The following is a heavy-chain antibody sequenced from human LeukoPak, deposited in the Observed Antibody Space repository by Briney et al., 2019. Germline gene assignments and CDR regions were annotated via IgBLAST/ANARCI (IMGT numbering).Heavy chain of an antibody. CDR3: ARGITHKRRGHDY. V-gene: IGHV1-8*01. D-gene: IGHD3-10*01. J-gene: IGHJ4*02. CDR1: GYTFTSYD. CDR2: MNPKSGNT. Sequence: ASVKVSCKASGYTFTSYDIDWVRQATGQGLEWMGWMNPKSGNTGYAQKFQGRVTMTRNTSISTAYMELSSLRSEDTAVYCCARGITHKRRGHDYWGQGTLVTVSS.